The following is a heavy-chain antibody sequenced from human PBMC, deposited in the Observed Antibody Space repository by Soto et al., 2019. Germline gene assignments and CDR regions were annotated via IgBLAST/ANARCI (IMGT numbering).Heavy chain of an antibody. V-gene: IGHV3-33*01. CDR1: GFTFSSYG. CDR2: IWYDGSNK. J-gene: IGHJ4*02. Sequence: QVQLVESGGGVVQPGRSLRLSCAASGFTFSSYGMHWFRQAPGKGLEWVAVIWYDGSNKYYADSVKGRFTISRDNSKNTLYLQMNSLRAEDTAVYYCARERGDYFDYWGQGTLVTVSS. CDR3: ARERGDYFDY. D-gene: IGHD7-27*01.